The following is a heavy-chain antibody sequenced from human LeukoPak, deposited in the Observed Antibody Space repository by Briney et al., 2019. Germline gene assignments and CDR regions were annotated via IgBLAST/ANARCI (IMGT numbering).Heavy chain of an antibody. CDR2: IYYSGST. CDR1: GGSISSGDYY. J-gene: IGHJ5*02. V-gene: IGHV4-61*08. CDR3: ASIGGHCSGGSCYSFWFDP. Sequence: SETLSLTCTVSGGSISSGDYYWSWIRQPPGKGLEWIGYIYYSGSTNYNPSLKSRVTISVDTSKNQFSLKLSSVTAADTAVYYCASIGGHCSGGSCYSFWFDPWGQGTLVTVSS. D-gene: IGHD2-15*01.